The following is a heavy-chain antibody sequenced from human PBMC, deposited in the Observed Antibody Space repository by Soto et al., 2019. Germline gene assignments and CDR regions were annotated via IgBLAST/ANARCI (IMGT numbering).Heavy chain of an antibody. J-gene: IGHJ1*01. CDR3: ASGRGRIKYFQH. V-gene: IGHV4-34*01. Sequence: XETLSLTCAVYGGSFSGYYWSWIRQPPGKGLEWIGEINHSGSTNYNPSLKSRVTISVDTSKNQFSLKLSSVTAADTAVYYCASGRGRIKYFQHWGQGTLVTVSS. D-gene: IGHD5-12*01. CDR1: GGSFSGYY. CDR2: INHSGST.